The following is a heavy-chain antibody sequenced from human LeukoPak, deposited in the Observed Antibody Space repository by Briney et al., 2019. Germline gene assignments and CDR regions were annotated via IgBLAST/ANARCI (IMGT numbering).Heavy chain of an antibody. CDR2: ISYDGSNK. D-gene: IGHD6-13*01. CDR3: AKDRVAAAGTFGY. Sequence: GGSLRLSCAASGFTFSSYGMHWVRQAPGKGLEWVAVISYDGSNKYYADSVKGRFTISRDNSKNTLYLQMNSLRAEDTAVYYCAKDRVAAAGTFGYWGQGTLVTVSS. V-gene: IGHV3-30*18. CDR1: GFTFSSYG. J-gene: IGHJ4*02.